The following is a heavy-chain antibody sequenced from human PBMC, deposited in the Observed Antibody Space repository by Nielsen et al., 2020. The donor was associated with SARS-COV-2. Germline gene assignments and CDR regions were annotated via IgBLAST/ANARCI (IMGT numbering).Heavy chain of an antibody. Sequence: GESLKISCAASGFTFANYGIHWVRQVAVRGLEWVAIVSRDGSDTFYVDSVKGRFTISRDNSKNTVYLQMNSLRAEDTAVYHCAKDVWSGAHQIGPDYWGQGTLVTVSS. CDR2: VSRDGSDT. CDR1: GFTFANYG. V-gene: IGHV3-30*18. J-gene: IGHJ4*02. D-gene: IGHD3-3*01. CDR3: AKDVWSGAHQIGPDY.